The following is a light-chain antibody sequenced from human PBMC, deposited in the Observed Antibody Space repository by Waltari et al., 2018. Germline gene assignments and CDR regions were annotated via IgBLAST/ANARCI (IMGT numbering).Light chain of an antibody. Sequence: QSALTQPPSASGSPGQSVTISCTGTSNDVGASNYLSWYQQHPGKAPKLMIYEVTKRHSGVPDRFSGSKSGNTASLTVSGLQAEDEADYYCNSYAGSNNNVFGTGTKVTVL. CDR2: EVT. J-gene: IGLJ1*01. CDR1: SNDVGASNY. V-gene: IGLV2-8*01. CDR3: NSYAGSNNNV.